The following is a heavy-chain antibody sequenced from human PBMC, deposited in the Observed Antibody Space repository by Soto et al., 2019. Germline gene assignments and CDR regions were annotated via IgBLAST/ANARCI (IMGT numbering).Heavy chain of an antibody. V-gene: IGHV3-11*06. CDR2: ISPGSRYP. J-gene: IGHJ4*01. CDR1: GFTFGDSY. Sequence: WGSLRLSCAGSGFTFGDSYMSWIRQAPGKGLEWLSYISPGSRYPAYADSVKGRFTISRDNARRSLFLQMTSLTAEDTAMYYCVRGGGGGLFEHWGQGTMVDVSA. D-gene: IGHD2-15*01. CDR3: VRGGGGGLFEH.